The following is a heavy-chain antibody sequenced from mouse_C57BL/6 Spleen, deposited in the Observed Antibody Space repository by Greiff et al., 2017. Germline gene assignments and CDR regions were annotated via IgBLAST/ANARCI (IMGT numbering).Heavy chain of an antibody. CDR2: ISSGSSTI. D-gene: IGHD2-10*02. V-gene: IGHV5-17*01. J-gene: IGHJ1*01. CDR3: ARSMGQGYFDV. Sequence: EVKLVESGGGLVKPGGSLKLSCAASGFTFSDYGMHWVRQAPEKGLEWVAYISSGSSTIYYADTVKGRFTISRDNAKNTLFLQMTSLGSEDTAIYYCARSMGQGYFDVWCPGTTVTVSS. CDR1: GFTFSDYG.